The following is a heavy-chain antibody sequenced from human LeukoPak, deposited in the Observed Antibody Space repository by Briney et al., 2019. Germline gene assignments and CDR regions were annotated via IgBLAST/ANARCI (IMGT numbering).Heavy chain of an antibody. CDR3: AKRIDIAVVPEAATHQAFDV. J-gene: IGHJ3*01. CDR2: ISGSGGST. V-gene: IGHV3-23*01. Sequence: GGSLRLSCAASGFTFSSYAMSWVHQAPGKGLEWVSAISGSGGSTYYADSVKGRFTVSRDDSLNTLYLQMNSLRVDDTAVYYCAKRIDIAVVPEAATHQAFDVWGQGTMVTVSS. CDR1: GFTFSSYA. D-gene: IGHD2-2*01.